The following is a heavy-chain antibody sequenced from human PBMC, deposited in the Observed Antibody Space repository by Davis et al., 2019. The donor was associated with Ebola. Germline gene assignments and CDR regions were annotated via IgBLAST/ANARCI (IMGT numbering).Heavy chain of an antibody. J-gene: IGHJ5*02. D-gene: IGHD4-11*01. V-gene: IGHV1-3*01. CDR1: GYTFTSYA. CDR3: ARDRHDYSNYGDWFDP. Sequence: ASVKVSCKASGYTFTSYAMHWVRQAPGQRLEWMGWINAGNGNTKYSQKFQGRVTITRDTSASTAYMELSSLRSEDTAVYYCARDRHDYSNYGDWFDPWGQGTLVTVSS. CDR2: INAGNGNT.